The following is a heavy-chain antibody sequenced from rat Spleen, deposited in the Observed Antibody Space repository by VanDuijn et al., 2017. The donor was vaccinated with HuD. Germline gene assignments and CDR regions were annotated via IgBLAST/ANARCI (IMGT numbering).Heavy chain of an antibody. Sequence: EVQLVESDGGLVQPGRSLKLSCVASGFIFSDHYVAWVRQAPTKGLEWVATINYDGSSTFYRDSVKGRFTVSRDNAKSTLYLQMDSLRSEDTATYYCVRYGSYDNWFAFWGQGTLVTVSS. D-gene: IGHD1-12*02. CDR1: GFIFSDHY. V-gene: IGHV5-17*01. CDR3: VRYGSYDNWFAF. CDR2: INYDGSST. J-gene: IGHJ3*01.